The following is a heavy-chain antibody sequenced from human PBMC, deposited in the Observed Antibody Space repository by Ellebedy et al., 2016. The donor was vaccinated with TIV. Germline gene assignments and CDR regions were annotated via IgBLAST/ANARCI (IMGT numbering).Heavy chain of an antibody. CDR3: ARESISAAGTQDY. CDR1: GYTFTSYG. CDR2: INPNSGEA. V-gene: IGHV1-2*02. J-gene: IGHJ4*02. Sequence: AASVKVSCKASGYTFTSYGISWVRQAPGQGLEWMGWINPNSGEADYAQKFQGRVTMTRDTSINTGYMELSSLKSDDTALYFCARESISAAGTQDYWGQGTLVTVSS. D-gene: IGHD6-13*01.